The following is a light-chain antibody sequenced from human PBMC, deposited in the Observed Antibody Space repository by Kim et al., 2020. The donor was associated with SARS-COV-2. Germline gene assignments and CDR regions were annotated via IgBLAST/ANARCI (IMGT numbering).Light chain of an antibody. Sequence: GQGVTISCSGSSSNIGSNYVYWYQQLPGTAPKLLIYRNNQRPSGVPDRFSGSRSGASASLAISGLRSEDGADYYCAAWDDSLSGPVFGGGTQQTVL. V-gene: IGLV1-47*01. J-gene: IGLJ3*02. CDR2: RNN. CDR3: AAWDDSLSGPV. CDR1: SSNIGSNY.